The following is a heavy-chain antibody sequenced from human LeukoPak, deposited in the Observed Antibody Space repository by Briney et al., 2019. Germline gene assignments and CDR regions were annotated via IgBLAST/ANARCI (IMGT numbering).Heavy chain of an antibody. D-gene: IGHD6-19*01. J-gene: IGHJ4*02. Sequence: ASVKVSCKASGGTFSSYAISWVRQAPGQGLEWMGGIIPIFGTANYAQKFQGRVTITADESTGTAYMELSSLRSEDTAVYYCARGLGSGWYGVFDYWGQGTLVTVSS. CDR1: GGTFSSYA. CDR2: IIPIFGTA. V-gene: IGHV1-69*13. CDR3: ARGLGSGWYGVFDY.